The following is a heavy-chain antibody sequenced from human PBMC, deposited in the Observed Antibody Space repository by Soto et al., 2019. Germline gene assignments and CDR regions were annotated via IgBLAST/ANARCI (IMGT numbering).Heavy chain of an antibody. Sequence: QLQLQESGPGLVKPSETLSLTCTVSGGSISSSSYYWGWIRQPPGKGLEWIGSIYYSGSTYYNPSLKSRVTISVDTSKNQFSLKLSSVTAADTAVYYCARHAHISSSWYGPGGPRTFFDIWGQGTMVTVSS. V-gene: IGHV4-39*01. J-gene: IGHJ3*02. CDR3: ARHAHISSSWYGPGGPRTFFDI. CDR2: IYYSGST. CDR1: GGSISSSSYY. D-gene: IGHD6-13*01.